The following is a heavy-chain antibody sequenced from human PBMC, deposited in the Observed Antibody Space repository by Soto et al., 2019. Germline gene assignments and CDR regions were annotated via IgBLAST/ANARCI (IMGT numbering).Heavy chain of an antibody. Sequence: PGGSLRLSCAASGFTFSSYAMHWVRQAPGKGLEWVAVISYDGSNKYYADSVKGRFTISRDNSKNTLYLQMNSLRAEDTAVYYCASTYSSGGFDYWGQGTLVTVYS. CDR1: GFTFSSYA. CDR3: ASTYSSGGFDY. J-gene: IGHJ4*02. V-gene: IGHV3-30-3*01. D-gene: IGHD6-19*01. CDR2: ISYDGSNK.